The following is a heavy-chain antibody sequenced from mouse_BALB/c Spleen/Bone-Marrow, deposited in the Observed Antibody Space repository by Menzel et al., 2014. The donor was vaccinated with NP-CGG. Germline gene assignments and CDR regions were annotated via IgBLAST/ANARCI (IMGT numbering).Heavy chain of an antibody. CDR3: ARDMGGLLFDS. D-gene: IGHD1-1*01. J-gene: IGHJ2*01. CDR2: IRNKAYGYTT. CDR1: GFIFTDYY. Sequence: EVQVVESGGGLVQPGGSLRLSCATSGFIFTDYYMNWVRQPPGKALEWLAFIRNKAYGYTTEYSASVKGRFTISRDNSQNILYLQMNTLRAEDSATYYCARDMGGLLFDSWGQGTTLSVSS. V-gene: IGHV7-3*02.